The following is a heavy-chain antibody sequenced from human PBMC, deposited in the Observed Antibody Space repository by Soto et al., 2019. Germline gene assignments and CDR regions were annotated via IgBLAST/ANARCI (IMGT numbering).Heavy chain of an antibody. J-gene: IGHJ4*02. CDR3: AKSTPMVRGLIFAS. CDR2: IKSGGST. D-gene: IGHD3-10*01. V-gene: IGHV3-23*01. Sequence: EVQLLESGGGLVQPGGSLRLSCAASTNTFNIYAMSWVRQAPGMGLEWVSAIKSGGSTYYADSVKGRFTISRDDSKNTLHLQMNSLRAGDKAVDYFAKSTPMVRGLIFASWGQGTLVTVSS. CDR1: TNTFNIYA.